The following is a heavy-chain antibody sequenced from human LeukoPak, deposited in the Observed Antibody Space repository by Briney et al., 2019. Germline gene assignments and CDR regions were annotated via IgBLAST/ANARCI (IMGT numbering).Heavy chain of an antibody. CDR2: ISSSSSYI. V-gene: IGHV3-21*01. D-gene: IGHD5-12*01. CDR3: ARYLATSYYYYYYMDV. CDR1: GFTFSSYS. Sequence: GGSLRLSCAASGFTFSSYSMNWVRQAPGKGLEWVSSISSSSSYIYYADSVKGRFTSPRDNAKNSLYLQMNSLRAEDTAVYYCARYLATSYYYYYYMDVWGKGTTVTVS. J-gene: IGHJ6*03.